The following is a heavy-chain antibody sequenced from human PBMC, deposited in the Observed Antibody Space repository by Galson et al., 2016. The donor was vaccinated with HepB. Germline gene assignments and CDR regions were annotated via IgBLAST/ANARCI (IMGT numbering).Heavy chain of an antibody. D-gene: IGHD5/OR15-5a*01. CDR3: VGPVRIGSRPGP. J-gene: IGHJ5*02. CDR2: IYHNGTT. CDR1: GVSITSNYW. Sequence: ETLSLTCGVSGVSITSNYWWNWVRQPPGKGLHWIGEIYHNGTTNYSPSFKSRVSMSIDKSKNQFFLKVNSVTAADTAVYSCVGPVRIGSRPGPWGQGTLVTVSS. V-gene: IGHV4/OR15-8*02.